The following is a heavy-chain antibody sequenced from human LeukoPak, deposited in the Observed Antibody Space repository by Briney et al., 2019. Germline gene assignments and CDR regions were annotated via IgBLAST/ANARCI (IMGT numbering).Heavy chain of an antibody. CDR3: AKRTDSSGVDYYFDY. Sequence: GGSLRLSCAASGFTFSSHAVSWVRQAPGKGLEWVSGISGGGGSTYYADSVKGRFTISRDNSKNTLYLQMNSLRAEDTAVYYCAKRTDSSGVDYYFDYWGQGTLVTVSS. CDR2: ISGGGGST. D-gene: IGHD3-22*01. CDR1: GFTFSSHA. J-gene: IGHJ4*02. V-gene: IGHV3-23*01.